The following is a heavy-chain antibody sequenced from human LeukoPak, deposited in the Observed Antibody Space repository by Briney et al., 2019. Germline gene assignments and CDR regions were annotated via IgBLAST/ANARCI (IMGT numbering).Heavy chain of an antibody. Sequence: GGSLRLSCAASGFTFSSYWMSWVRQAPGKGLEWVSAISAGSSSIFYADSVKGRFTISRDNSKNTLYLQMISLRAEDTAVYYCVKGGVSNYALDPWGQGTLVTVSS. D-gene: IGHD4-11*01. CDR2: ISAGSSSI. J-gene: IGHJ5*02. CDR3: VKGGVSNYALDP. CDR1: GFTFSSYW. V-gene: IGHV3-23*01.